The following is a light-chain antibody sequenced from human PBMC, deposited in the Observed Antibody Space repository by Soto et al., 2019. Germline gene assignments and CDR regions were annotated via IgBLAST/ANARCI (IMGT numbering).Light chain of an antibody. CDR3: QQYYSYWT. Sequence: QMTQSPSSLSASVGERVTITCRASQGIRIDLGCYKQKPGKAPKLLIFDASTLENGVPARFSGSTSGPEFSLTISSLKPDDFATYYCQQYYSYWTFGQGTKVDNK. CDR2: DAS. CDR1: QGIRID. J-gene: IGKJ1*01. V-gene: IGKV1-13*02.